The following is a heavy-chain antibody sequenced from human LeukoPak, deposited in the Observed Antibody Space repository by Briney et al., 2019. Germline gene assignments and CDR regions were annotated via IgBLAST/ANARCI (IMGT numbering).Heavy chain of an antibody. CDR1: GYSFTSYW. CDR3: TRHMNGNYGLH. V-gene: IGHV5-51*01. D-gene: IGHD1-7*01. Sequence: GESLKISCKGSGYSFTSYWIGRVRQMPGKGLEWMGIIYPSDSDTRYSPSFQGQVTISADKSIGTAYLQWSSLNASDTAMYYCTRHMNGNYGLHWGQGTLVTVSS. J-gene: IGHJ4*02. CDR2: IYPSDSDT.